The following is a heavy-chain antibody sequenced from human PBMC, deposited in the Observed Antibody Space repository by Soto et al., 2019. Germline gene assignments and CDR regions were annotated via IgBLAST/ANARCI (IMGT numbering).Heavy chain of an antibody. Sequence: LTCTVSGGSISSGDYYWSWIRQPPGKGLEWIGYIYYSGSTYYNPSLKSRVTISVDTSKNQFSLKLRSLRSDDTAMYFCAIYHLELFRFDYWGQGTLVTVSS. CDR1: GGSISSGDYY. CDR3: AIYHLELFRFDY. D-gene: IGHD2-2*01. J-gene: IGHJ4*02. CDR2: IYYSGST. V-gene: IGHV4-30-4*01.